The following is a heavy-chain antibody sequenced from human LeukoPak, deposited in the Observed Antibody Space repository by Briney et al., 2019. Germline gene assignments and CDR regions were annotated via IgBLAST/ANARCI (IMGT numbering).Heavy chain of an antibody. V-gene: IGHV3-21*01. CDR3: ASGSGTLGHDY. D-gene: IGHD3-10*01. CDR1: GFTFSSYS. Sequence: GGSLRLSCAASGFTFSSYSMNWVRQAPGKGLEWVSSISSSSRYIYYADPVKGRFTISRDNAKKSLYLQMNSLRAEDTAVYYCASGSGTLGHDYWGQGTLVTVSS. J-gene: IGHJ4*02. CDR2: ISSSSRYI.